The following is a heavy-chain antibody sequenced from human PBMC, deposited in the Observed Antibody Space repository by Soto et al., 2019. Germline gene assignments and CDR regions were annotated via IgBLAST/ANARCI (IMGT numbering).Heavy chain of an antibody. CDR2: IYNRGSA. D-gene: IGHD2-21*02. V-gene: IGHV4-31*03. J-gene: IGHJ5*02. Sequence: QVQLQESGPGLVKPSQTLSLTCTVSGAAIDSGSYYWSWIRQHPGKGLEWIGYIYNRGSAYYNPSLISRVTISLDTSDNLFSLNLRSVTAADTAVYYCATVVGGNSNWFVAWGQGSLVTVSS. CDR1: GAAIDSGSYY. CDR3: ATVVGGNSNWFVA.